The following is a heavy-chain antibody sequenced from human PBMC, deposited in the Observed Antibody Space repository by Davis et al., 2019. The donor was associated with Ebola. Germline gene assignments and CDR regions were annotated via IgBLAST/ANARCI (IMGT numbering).Heavy chain of an antibody. J-gene: IGHJ4*02. CDR3: VTYGPDHLFNY. D-gene: IGHD1-14*01. Sequence: MPSETLSLTCYVFGVSFSDSYYSWICQPPGEGLEWIGEINHSGGTNFNPSLKSRLSMSVDTSKHHFSLTLSSVTAADTAVYYCVTYGPDHLFNYWGQGTLVTVSS. V-gene: IGHV4-34*10. CDR1: GVSFSDSY. CDR2: INHSGGT.